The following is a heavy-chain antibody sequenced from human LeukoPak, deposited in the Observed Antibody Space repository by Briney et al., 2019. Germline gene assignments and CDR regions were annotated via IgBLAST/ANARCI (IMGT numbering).Heavy chain of an antibody. V-gene: IGHV3-48*03. Sequence: GGSLRLSCAASGFTFSSYEMNWVRQAPGKGLEGVSYISTSGNTRYYADSVKGRFTISRDNAKNSLYLQMNGLGAEDTALYFCARDGGFYFDSWGQGSLVTVSS. CDR3: ARDGGFYFDS. D-gene: IGHD3-16*01. CDR2: ISTSGNTR. J-gene: IGHJ4*02. CDR1: GFTFSSYE.